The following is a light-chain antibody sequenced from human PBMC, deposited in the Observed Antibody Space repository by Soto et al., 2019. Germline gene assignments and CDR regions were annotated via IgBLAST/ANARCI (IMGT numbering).Light chain of an antibody. J-gene: IGKJ1*01. Sequence: EIGMPQSPATLSVSPGERATLSCRASQSVSSNLAWYQQKPGQAPRLLIYGASTRATGIPARFSGSGSGTEFTLTISSLQSEDFAVYYCQQYNYWWTFGQGTKV. V-gene: IGKV3-15*01. CDR3: QQYNYWWT. CDR2: GAS. CDR1: QSVSSN.